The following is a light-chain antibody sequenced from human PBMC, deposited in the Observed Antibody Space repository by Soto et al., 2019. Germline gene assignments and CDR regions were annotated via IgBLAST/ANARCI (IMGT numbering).Light chain of an antibody. CDR1: ESFYDSQ. Sequence: IVLTQSPGTLSLYPGERATLSCRASESFYDSQLAWYQQKAGQAPRLLIYAISTRAAGIPARFSGSGSVTDFSLTISRVEPEDFEMYYCQQYGSSRWTFAQGTKVE. V-gene: IGKV3-20*01. J-gene: IGKJ1*01. CDR2: AIS. CDR3: QQYGSSRWT.